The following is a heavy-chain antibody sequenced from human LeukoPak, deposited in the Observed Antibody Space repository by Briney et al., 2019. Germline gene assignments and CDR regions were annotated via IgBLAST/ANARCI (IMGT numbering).Heavy chain of an antibody. CDR1: GFTFNTYS. V-gene: IGHV3-21*01. CDR2: ISSSSKYI. Sequence: GGSLRLSCAASGFTFNTYSMNWVRQAPGKGLDWVSSISSSSKYIYYADSVKGRFTISRDNAKNSLYLQMNSLRAEDTAVYYCARDREYTDYLHIWFDPWGQGTLVTVSS. D-gene: IGHD4-11*01. CDR3: ARDREYTDYLHIWFDP. J-gene: IGHJ5*02.